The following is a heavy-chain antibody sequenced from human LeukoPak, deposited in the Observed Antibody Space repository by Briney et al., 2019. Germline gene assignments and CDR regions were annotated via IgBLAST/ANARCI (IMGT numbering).Heavy chain of an antibody. D-gene: IGHD1-7*01. CDR2: ISTSSTI. CDR3: ARGDNWNSYYYYYMDV. Sequence: GGSLRLSCAASGFTFSSYSMNWVRQAPGKGLEWVSYISTSSTIYYADSVKGRFTISRDNAKNSLFLQMNSLRAEDTAMYCCARGDNWNSYYYYYMDVWGKGTTVTVSS. J-gene: IGHJ6*03. CDR1: GFTFSSYS. V-gene: IGHV3-48*04.